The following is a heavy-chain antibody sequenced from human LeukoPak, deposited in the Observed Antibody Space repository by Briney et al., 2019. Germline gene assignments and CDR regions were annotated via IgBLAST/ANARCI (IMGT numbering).Heavy chain of an antibody. CDR2: INPNSGGT. CDR3: ARDYYDSSGYYAFDI. D-gene: IGHD3-22*01. Sequence: GASVKVSCKASGYTFTGYYMHWVRQAPGQGLEWMGWINPNSGGTNYAQKFQGRVTMTRDTSISTAYMELSRLRSDDTAVYYCARDYYDSSGYYAFDIWGQGTMVTVSS. CDR1: GYTFTGYY. J-gene: IGHJ3*02. V-gene: IGHV1-2*02.